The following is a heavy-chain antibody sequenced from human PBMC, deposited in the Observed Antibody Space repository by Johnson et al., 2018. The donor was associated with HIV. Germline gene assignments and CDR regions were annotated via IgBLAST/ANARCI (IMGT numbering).Heavy chain of an antibody. CDR3: AREREIFGVVTEDAFDI. D-gene: IGHD3-3*01. Sequence: VQLVESGGGVVRPGGSLRLSCAASGFTLSSYGMHWVRQAPGKGLEWVANIKQDGSEKYYVDSVKGRFTISRDNAKNSLYLQMNSLRAEDTAVYYCAREREIFGVVTEDAFDIWGQGTMVTVSS. CDR1: GFTLSSYG. J-gene: IGHJ3*02. V-gene: IGHV3-7*01. CDR2: IKQDGSEK.